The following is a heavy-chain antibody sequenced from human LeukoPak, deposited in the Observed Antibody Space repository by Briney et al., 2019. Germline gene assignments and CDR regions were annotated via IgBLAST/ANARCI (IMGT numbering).Heavy chain of an antibody. V-gene: IGHV3-7*01. J-gene: IGHJ4*02. Sequence: PGGSLRLSCTTSGFNFRAYWMAWVRQAPGKGLEWVANIKQDGSEKYYVDSVKGRFTISRDNAKSSLYLQMNSLRAEDTAVYYCARVGLTYYYDSSGYPYSPYYFDYWGQGTLVTVSS. CDR2: IKQDGSEK. D-gene: IGHD3-22*01. CDR3: ARVGLTYYYDSSGYPYSPYYFDY. CDR1: GFNFRAYW.